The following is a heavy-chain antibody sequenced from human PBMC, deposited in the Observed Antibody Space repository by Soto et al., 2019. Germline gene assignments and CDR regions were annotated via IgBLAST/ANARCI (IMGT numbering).Heavy chain of an antibody. CDR2: IIPIFGTA. CDR1: GGTFSSYA. V-gene: IGHV1-69*13. J-gene: IGHJ4*02. CDR3: ARDLVSAGAADSSGYDY. D-gene: IGHD3-22*01. Sequence: ASVKVSCKASGGTFSSYAISWVRQAPGQGLEWMGGIIPIFGTANYAQKFQGRVTITADESTSTAYMELSSLRSEDTAVYYCARDLVSAGAADSSGYDYWGQGTLVTVSS.